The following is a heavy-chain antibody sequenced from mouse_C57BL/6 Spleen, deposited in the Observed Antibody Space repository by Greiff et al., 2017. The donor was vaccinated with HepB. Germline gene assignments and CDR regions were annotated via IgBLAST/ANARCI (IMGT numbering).Heavy chain of an antibody. CDR2: IDPETGGT. Sequence: QVQLKQSGAELVRPGASVTLSCKASGYTFTDYEMHWVKQTPVHGLAWIGAIDPETGGTAYNQKFKGKAILTADKSASTAYMELRSLTSEDSAVYYCTRAYYGNFAYWGQGTLVTVSA. CDR1: GYTFTDYE. CDR3: TRAYYGNFAY. D-gene: IGHD2-10*01. V-gene: IGHV1-15*01. J-gene: IGHJ3*01.